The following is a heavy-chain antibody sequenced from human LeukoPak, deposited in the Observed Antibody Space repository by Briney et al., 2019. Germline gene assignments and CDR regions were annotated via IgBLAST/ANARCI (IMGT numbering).Heavy chain of an antibody. CDR1: GFTFSSYS. Sequence: PGGSLRLSCAASGFTFSSYSMNWVRQAPGKGLEWVSSISSTNTYIYYADSVKGRFTISRDNVKNSLYLQMHSLTAEDTAVYYCARAGIVARRGGVFDYWGQGTLVTVPS. D-gene: IGHD6-6*01. CDR2: ISSTNTYI. J-gene: IGHJ4*02. V-gene: IGHV3-21*06. CDR3: ARAGIVARRGGVFDY.